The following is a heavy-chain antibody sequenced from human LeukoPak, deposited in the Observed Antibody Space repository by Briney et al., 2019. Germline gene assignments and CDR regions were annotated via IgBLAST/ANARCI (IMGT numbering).Heavy chain of an antibody. CDR1: GGTFISYA. V-gene: IGHV1-69*13. J-gene: IGHJ4*02. D-gene: IGHD3-10*01. CDR2: IIPIFGTA. Sequence: ASVKVSCKASGGTFISYAISWVRQAPGKGREWMGGIIPIFGTANYAQKFQGRVTITADESTTTAYMELSSLRSEDTAVYYCARDYYGSGTSFDYWGQGTLVTVSS. CDR3: ARDYYGSGTSFDY.